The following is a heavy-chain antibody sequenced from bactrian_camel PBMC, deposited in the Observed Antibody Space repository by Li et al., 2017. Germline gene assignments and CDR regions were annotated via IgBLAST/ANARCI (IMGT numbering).Heavy chain of an antibody. V-gene: IGHV3S40*01. CDR2: MDIGGIGI. CDR1: GFRYPRKG. J-gene: IGHJ4*01. Sequence: PLVESGGGSVRSGGSLRLSCTASGFRYPRKGMGWFRRSPGQEREGVAAMDIGGIGIHYADSVKGRFIISQGNAKNTVYLQMDSLKPEDTAMYYCAADESGGPCSRNWYDVNEYDFWGQGTQVTVS. CDR3: AADESGGPCSRNWYDVNEYDF. D-gene: IGHD6*01.